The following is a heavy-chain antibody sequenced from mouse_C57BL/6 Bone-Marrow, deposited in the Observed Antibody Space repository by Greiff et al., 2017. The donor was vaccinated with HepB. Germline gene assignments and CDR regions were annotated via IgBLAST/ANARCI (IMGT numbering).Heavy chain of an antibody. V-gene: IGHV2-9-1*01. CDR3: ARNYGPYYYGSGYFDV. CDR2: IWTGGGT. J-gene: IGHJ1*03. Sequence: VQRVESGPGLVAPSQSLSITCTVSGFSLTSYAISWVRQPPGKGLEWLGVIWTGGGTNYNSALKSRLSISKDNSKSQVFLKMNSLQTDDTARYYCARNYGPYYYGSGYFDVWGTGTTVTVSS. D-gene: IGHD1-1*01. CDR1: GFSLTSYA.